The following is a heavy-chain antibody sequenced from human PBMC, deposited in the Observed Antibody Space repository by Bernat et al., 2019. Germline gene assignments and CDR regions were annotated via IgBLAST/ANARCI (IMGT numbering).Heavy chain of an antibody. CDR2: ISAYNGNT. J-gene: IGHJ3*02. Sequence: QVQLVQSGAEVKKPGASVKVSCKASGYTFTSYGISWVRRAPGQGLVCMGWISAYNGNTNYAQKLQGRVTMTTDTSTITAYMELRSLRSDDTAVYYCGRDRAPYLLAAEGTGNAFDIWGQGTMVTVSS. D-gene: IGHD6-13*01. CDR1: GYTFTSYG. V-gene: IGHV1-18*04. CDR3: GRDRAPYLLAAEGTGNAFDI.